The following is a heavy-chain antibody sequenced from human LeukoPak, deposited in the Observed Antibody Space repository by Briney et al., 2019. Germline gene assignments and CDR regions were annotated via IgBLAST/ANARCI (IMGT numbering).Heavy chain of an antibody. Sequence: PSETLSLTCTVSGGSIISSDYHWGWVRQPPGKGLEWIGTISYSGNTDYNPSLRSRVTISVDTSKKQFSLSLRSLTAADTAVYYCARPPQKSGDEPAWGQGILVTVSS. CDR1: GGSIISSDYH. D-gene: IGHD1-14*01. J-gene: IGHJ5*02. CDR2: ISYSGNT. V-gene: IGHV4-39*01. CDR3: ARPPQKSGDEPA.